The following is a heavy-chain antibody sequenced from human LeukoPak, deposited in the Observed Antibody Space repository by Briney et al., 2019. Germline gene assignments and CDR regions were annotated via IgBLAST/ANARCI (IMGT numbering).Heavy chain of an antibody. V-gene: IGHV5-51*01. CDR2: IYPGDSDT. Sequence: GESLKISCKGSGYSFSNYWIVWVRQMPGKGLELMGIIYPGDSDTRYSPSFQGQVTISADKSINTAYLQWSGLKASDTAMYYCARHRIQGATNSHFDYWGQGTLVTVSS. CDR3: ARHRIQGATNSHFDY. D-gene: IGHD1-26*01. J-gene: IGHJ4*02. CDR1: GYSFSNYW.